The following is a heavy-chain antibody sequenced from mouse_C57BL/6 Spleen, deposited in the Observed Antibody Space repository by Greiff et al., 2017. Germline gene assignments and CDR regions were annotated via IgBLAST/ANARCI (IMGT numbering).Heavy chain of an antibody. J-gene: IGHJ1*03. Sequence: VQLQQSGPELVKPGASVKISCKASGYSFTDYNMNWVKQSNGKSLEWIGVINPNYGTTSYNQKFKGKATLTVDQSSSTAYMQLNSLTSEDSAVYYCARGGFITTVVESNWYFDVWGTGTTVTVSS. CDR2: INPNYGTT. CDR3: ARGGFITTVVESNWYFDV. CDR1: GYSFTDYN. V-gene: IGHV1-39*01. D-gene: IGHD1-1*01.